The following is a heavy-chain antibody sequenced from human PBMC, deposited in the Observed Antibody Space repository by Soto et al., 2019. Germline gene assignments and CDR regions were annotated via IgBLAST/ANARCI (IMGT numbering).Heavy chain of an antibody. CDR2: ISYDGSNK. V-gene: IGHV3-30-3*01. Sequence: PGGSLRLSCAASGFTFSSYAMHWVRQAPGKGLEWVAVISYDGSNKYYADSVKGRFTISRDNSKNTLYLQMNSLRAEDTAVYYCARDVRGGDYDYYFDYWGQGTLVTVSS. CDR1: GFTFSSYA. CDR3: ARDVRGGDYDYYFDY. D-gene: IGHD5-12*01. J-gene: IGHJ4*02.